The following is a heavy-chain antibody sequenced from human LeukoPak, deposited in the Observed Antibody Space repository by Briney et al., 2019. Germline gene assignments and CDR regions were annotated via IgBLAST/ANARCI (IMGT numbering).Heavy chain of an antibody. CDR2: ISYDGSNK. Sequence: GGSLRLSCAPSGFTFSSYAMHWVRQAPGKGLEWVAVISYDGSNKYYADSVKGRFTISRDNSKNTLYLQMNSLRAEDTAVYYCARVSRDGYNYDYWGQGTLVTVSS. J-gene: IGHJ4*02. CDR3: ARVSRDGYNYDY. CDR1: GFTFSSYA. D-gene: IGHD5-24*01. V-gene: IGHV3-30*04.